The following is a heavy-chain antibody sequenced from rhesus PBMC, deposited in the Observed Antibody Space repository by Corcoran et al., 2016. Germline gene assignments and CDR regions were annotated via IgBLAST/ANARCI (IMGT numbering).Heavy chain of an antibody. CDR1: GYSISSGYY. V-gene: IGHV4S14*01. CDR2: INSGGRN. Sequence: QVQLQESAPGLVKPSETLSLTCAVSGYSISSGYYWGWIRQPPGKGGEWIGHINSGGRNNLNPSLKSHVTLSVDTSKNQFALKLSSVTAADTAVYYCARHDAVVISFLEFDYWGQGVLVTVSS. J-gene: IGHJ4*01. CDR3: ARHDAVVISFLEFDY. D-gene: IGHD3-16*01.